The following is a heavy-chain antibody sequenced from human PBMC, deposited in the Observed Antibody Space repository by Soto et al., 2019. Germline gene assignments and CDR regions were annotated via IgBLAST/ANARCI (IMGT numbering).Heavy chain of an antibody. CDR2: IYSSGTT. CDR1: DGSISGLY. D-gene: IGHD1-1*01. Sequence: QVQLQESGPGLVRPSETLSLTCSVSDGSISGLYWTWVRQPPGKGLEWIGWIYSSGTTNYNPSLKSRVTISVDTSKNQFSLKLSSVTAADTAIYYCARLRNPYFMDAWGKGTTVAVSS. V-gene: IGHV4-59*08. J-gene: IGHJ6*03. CDR3: ARLRNPYFMDA.